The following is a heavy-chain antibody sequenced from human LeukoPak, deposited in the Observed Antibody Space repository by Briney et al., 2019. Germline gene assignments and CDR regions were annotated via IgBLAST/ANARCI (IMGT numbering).Heavy chain of an antibody. CDR2: IYTSGST. V-gene: IGHV4-4*07. CDR3: AREVVVVPAAIGDYYYYYYMDV. Sequence: PSETLSLTCTVSGGSISSYYWSWIRQPPGKGLEWIGRIYTSGSTNYNPSLKSRVTMSVDTSKNQFSLKLSSVTAADTAVYYCAREVVVVPAAIGDYYYYYYMDVWGKGTTVTVSS. D-gene: IGHD2-2*01. CDR1: GGSISSYY. J-gene: IGHJ6*03.